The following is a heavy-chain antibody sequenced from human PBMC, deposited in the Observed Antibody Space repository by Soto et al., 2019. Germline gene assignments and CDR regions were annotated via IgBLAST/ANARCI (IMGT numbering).Heavy chain of an antibody. CDR3: AREIPGGIVVVIGGAFDI. Sequence: ESGGGLVKPVGSLRLSCAASGFTFSSYSMNWVRQAPGKGLEWVSSISSSSSYIYYADSVKGRFTISRDNAKNSLYLQMNSLRAEDTAVYYCAREIPGGIVVVIGGAFDIWGQGTMVTVSS. D-gene: IGHD3-22*01. J-gene: IGHJ3*02. CDR1: GFTFSSYS. V-gene: IGHV3-21*01. CDR2: ISSSSSYI.